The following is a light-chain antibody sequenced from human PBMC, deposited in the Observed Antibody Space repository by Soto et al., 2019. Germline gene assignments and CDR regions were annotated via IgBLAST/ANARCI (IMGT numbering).Light chain of an antibody. Sequence: GVSQSPPNLSVSERERATLSSRASQNIGNNVAWYQQKAGQAPRLLIHGSSTRATGFPGRFSGSGSGTEFNLTFSSLQSEDFAVYYCQQYDNWPRTVGQGTKVDIK. CDR1: QNIGNN. CDR3: QQYDNWPRT. J-gene: IGKJ1*01. CDR2: GSS. V-gene: IGKV3-15*01.